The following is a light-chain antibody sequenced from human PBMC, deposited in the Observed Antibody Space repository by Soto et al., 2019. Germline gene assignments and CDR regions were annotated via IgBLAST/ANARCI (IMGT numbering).Light chain of an antibody. CDR3: GTWDNSLSAVV. Sequence: QSVLTQPPSVSAAPGQKVTISCSGSSSNIGNNYVSWYQQLPGTAPKLLIYDSNKRPSGIPDRFSGSKSGTSATLGITGLQTGDEAHYYCGTWDNSLSAVVFGGGTKVTLL. CDR1: SSNIGNNY. V-gene: IGLV1-51*01. CDR2: DSN. J-gene: IGLJ2*01.